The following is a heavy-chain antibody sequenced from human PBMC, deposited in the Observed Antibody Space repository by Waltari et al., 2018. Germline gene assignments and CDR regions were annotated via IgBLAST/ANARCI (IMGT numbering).Heavy chain of an antibody. D-gene: IGHD6-13*01. J-gene: IGHJ5*02. CDR3: ARGGERSTWYSRFDP. CDR2: INCDNGNR. Sequence: QVQLVQSGAEVKKPGASVKVACKASGYNFTDYAVHWMRQAPGQVLGWVGWINCDNGNRKYSPKCEGRGTITRETSANTAYMELSRLRSEDTAVYYCARGGERSTWYSRFDPWGQGTLVSVSS. V-gene: IGHV1-3*01. CDR1: GYNFTDYA.